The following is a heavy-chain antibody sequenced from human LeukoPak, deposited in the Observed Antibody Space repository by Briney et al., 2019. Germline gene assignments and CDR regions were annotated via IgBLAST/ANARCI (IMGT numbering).Heavy chain of an antibody. J-gene: IGHJ4*02. D-gene: IGHD2-2*01. CDR3: AKQVPTAYVDY. Sequence: GGSLRLSCAASGFTFTPYAMSWVRQAPGKGLEWVSAISGSGGSTYYADSVRGRFTIYRDNPKNTLYLQMNSLRAEDTAVYYCAKQVPTAYVDYWGQGTLVTVSS. CDR2: ISGSGGST. V-gene: IGHV3-23*01. CDR1: GFTFTPYA.